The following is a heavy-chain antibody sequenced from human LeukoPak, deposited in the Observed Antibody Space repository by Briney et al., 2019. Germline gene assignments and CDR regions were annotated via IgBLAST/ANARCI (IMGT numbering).Heavy chain of an antibody. CDR3: ARWGITGIRGYYYYMDV. J-gene: IGHJ6*03. CDR1: GGSITSYY. CDR2: IYDSGST. V-gene: IGHV4-59*12. Sequence: SETHSLTCTVSGGSITSYYWSWIRQPPGKGLEWIGYIYDSGSTTYNPSLKSRVTVSVDTSKYQFSLKLSSVTAADTAVYYCARWGITGIRGYYYYMDVWGKGTTVTVSS. D-gene: IGHD1-20*01.